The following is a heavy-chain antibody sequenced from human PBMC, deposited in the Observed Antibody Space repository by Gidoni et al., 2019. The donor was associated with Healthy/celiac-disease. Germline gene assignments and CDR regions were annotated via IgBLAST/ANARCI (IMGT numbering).Heavy chain of an antibody. J-gene: IGHJ4*02. CDR2: ISGSGGST. D-gene: IGHD4-17*01. Sequence: EVQMLESGGGLVRPGGSLCLPCPAAGSTFSSYAMSWVRQAPGKGLEWVSAISGSGGSTYYADSVKGRFTISRDNSKNTLYLQMSSLRAEDTAVYYCAKVSRTGAKSDFDYWGQGTLVTVSS. CDR3: AKVSRTGAKSDFDY. V-gene: IGHV3-23*01. CDR1: GSTFSSYA.